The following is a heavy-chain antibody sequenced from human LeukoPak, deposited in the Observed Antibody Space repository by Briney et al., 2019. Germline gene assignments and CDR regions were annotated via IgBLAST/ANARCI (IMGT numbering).Heavy chain of an antibody. J-gene: IGHJ3*02. CDR2: IYYSGST. V-gene: IGHV4-30-4*01. Sequence: SETLSLTCTVSGGSISSSDYYWSWIRQPPGKGLEWIGYIYYSGSTYYNPSLKSRVTISVDTSKNQFSLKLSSVTAADTAVYYCARVLRVVVTFFDIWGQGTMVTVSS. D-gene: IGHD3-22*01. CDR3: ARVLRVVVTFFDI. CDR1: GGSISSSDYY.